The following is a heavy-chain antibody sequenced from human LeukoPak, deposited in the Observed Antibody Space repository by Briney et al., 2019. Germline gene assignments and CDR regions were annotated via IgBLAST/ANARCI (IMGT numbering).Heavy chain of an antibody. J-gene: IGHJ3*02. CDR2: ISSSSSTI. CDR1: GFTFSSYS. CDR3: AKVSPDSSSWVDAFDI. Sequence: PGGSLRLSCAASGFTFSSYSMNWVRQAPGKGLEWVSYISSSSSTIYYADSVKGRFTISRDNAKNTLYLQMNSLRAEDTALYYCAKVSPDSSSWVDAFDIWGQGTMVTVSS. D-gene: IGHD6-13*01. V-gene: IGHV3-48*04.